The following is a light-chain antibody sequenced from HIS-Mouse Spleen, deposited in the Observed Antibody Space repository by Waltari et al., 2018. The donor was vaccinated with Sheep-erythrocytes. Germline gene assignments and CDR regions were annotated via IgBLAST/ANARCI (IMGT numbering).Light chain of an antibody. V-gene: IGLV2-23*01. J-gene: IGLJ3*02. CDR3: CSYAGSSTPWV. CDR1: SSDVGSYNL. CDR2: EGS. Sequence: QSALTQPASVSGSPGQSITISCTGTSSDVGSYNLVSWYQQHPGKAPKLMIYEGSKRPSGVAHRFLGSKSGNTAALTISGLQAEDEADYYCCSYAGSSTPWVFGGGTKLTVL.